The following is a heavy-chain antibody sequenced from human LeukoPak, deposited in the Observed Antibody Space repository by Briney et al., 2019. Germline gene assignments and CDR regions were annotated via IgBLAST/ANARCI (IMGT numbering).Heavy chain of an antibody. Sequence: SETLSLTCAVYGGSFRGYYWSWIRQPPGKGLEWIGEINHSGSTIYNPSLQSRVTISVDTSKNHFSLKPNSVTAADTAVYYCARDFYGSAPDYWGQGTLVTVSS. CDR3: ARDFYGSAPDY. CDR2: INHSGST. D-gene: IGHD3-10*01. J-gene: IGHJ4*02. CDR1: GGSFRGYY. V-gene: IGHV4-34*01.